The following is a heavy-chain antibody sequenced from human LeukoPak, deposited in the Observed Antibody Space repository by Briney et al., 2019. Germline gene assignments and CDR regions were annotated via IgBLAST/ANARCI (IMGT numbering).Heavy chain of an antibody. V-gene: IGHV3-49*04. Sequence: GGSLRLSCTASGFTFGEYPMSWVRQAPGTGLEWVGFIGSKAYGGTTEYAASVKGRFTISRDGSKSIAYLQMNSLKTEDTAVYYCTRVFSNYVDYYYMDVWGKGTTVTVSS. CDR2: IGSKAYGGTT. CDR1: GFTFGEYP. D-gene: IGHD4-11*01. CDR3: TRVFSNYVDYYYMDV. J-gene: IGHJ6*03.